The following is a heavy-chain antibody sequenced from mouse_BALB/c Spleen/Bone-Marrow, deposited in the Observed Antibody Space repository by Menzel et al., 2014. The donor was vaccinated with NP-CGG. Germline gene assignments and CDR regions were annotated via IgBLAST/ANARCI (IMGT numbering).Heavy chain of an antibody. CDR1: GYTFTGYW. D-gene: IGHD2-1*01. V-gene: IGHV1S81*02. J-gene: IGHJ3*01. Sequence: QVQLQQSGAELVKPGASVKLSCKASGYTFTGYWMHWVKQRPGRGLEWIGEINPSNGRTNYNEKFKSKATLTVDKSSSTAYMQLSSLTSEDSAVYYCASYYGNYAYWGQGTLVTVSA. CDR3: ASYYGNYAY. CDR2: INPSNGRT.